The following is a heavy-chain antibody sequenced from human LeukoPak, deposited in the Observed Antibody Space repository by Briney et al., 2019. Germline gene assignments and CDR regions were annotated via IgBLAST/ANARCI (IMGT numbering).Heavy chain of an antibody. CDR1: GYSFTRYW. J-gene: IGHJ4*02. Sequence: GESLKISCKGSGYSFTRYWIAWVRPMPGKGLEWMGIMYPGDSDTRYSPSFQGQVTISADKSINTTYLQWSSLKASDTAMYYCAKHRDNWNDIDYWGQGTLVTVSS. V-gene: IGHV5-51*01. D-gene: IGHD1-20*01. CDR3: AKHRDNWNDIDY. CDR2: MYPGDSDT.